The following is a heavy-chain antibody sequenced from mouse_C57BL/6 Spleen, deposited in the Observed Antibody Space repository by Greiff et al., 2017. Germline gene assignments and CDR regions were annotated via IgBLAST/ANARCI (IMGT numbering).Heavy chain of an antibody. Sequence: QVQLKESGPELVKPGASVKISCKASGYAFSSSWMNWVKQRPGKGLEWIGRIYPGDGDTNYNGKFKGKATLTADKSSSTAYMQRSSLTSEDSAVYFCARDEGAYWGQGTLVTVSA. J-gene: IGHJ3*01. V-gene: IGHV1-82*01. CDR1: GYAFSSSW. CDR3: ARDEGAY. CDR2: IYPGDGDT.